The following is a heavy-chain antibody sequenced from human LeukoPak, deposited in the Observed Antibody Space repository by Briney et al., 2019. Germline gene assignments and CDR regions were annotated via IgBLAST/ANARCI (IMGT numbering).Heavy chain of an antibody. Sequence: PGGSLRLSCAASGFTFSSYGMHWVRQAPGKGLEWVAVISYDGSNKYYADSVKGRFTISRDNSKNTLYLQMNSLRAEDTAVYYCAKDIGSWLGELLGYFDYWGQGTLVTVSS. J-gene: IGHJ4*02. CDR1: GFTFSSYG. CDR3: AKDIGSWLGELLGYFDY. D-gene: IGHD3-10*01. V-gene: IGHV3-30*18. CDR2: ISYDGSNK.